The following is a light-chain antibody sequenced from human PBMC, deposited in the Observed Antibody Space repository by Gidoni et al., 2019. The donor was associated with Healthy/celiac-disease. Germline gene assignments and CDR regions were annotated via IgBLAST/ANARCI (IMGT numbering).Light chain of an antibody. Sequence: EIVLTQSPATLSLSPGERATLSCRASQSVSSYLAWYQQKPGQAPRLLIYDASNRATGIPARFSGSGSGTDFTLTISSLEPEDFAVYYCQQRGNWPPTFGQGTKLEIK. CDR1: QSVSSY. J-gene: IGKJ2*01. CDR2: DAS. CDR3: QQRGNWPPT. V-gene: IGKV3-11*01.